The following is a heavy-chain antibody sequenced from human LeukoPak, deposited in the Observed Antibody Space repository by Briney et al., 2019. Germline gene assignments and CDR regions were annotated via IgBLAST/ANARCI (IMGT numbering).Heavy chain of an antibody. D-gene: IGHD5-18*01. CDR2: ISYYGSNK. V-gene: IGHV3-30*04. J-gene: IGHJ4*02. CDR3: AKDRAWLQFWS. CDR1: GFTFSSYV. Sequence: GGSLRLSCAASGFTFSSYVMHWVRQAPGKGLEWVGVISYYGSNKYYADSVKGRFTISRDNSKNTLYLKMNSLRAEDTAVFYCAKDRAWLQFWSWGQGTLVTVSS.